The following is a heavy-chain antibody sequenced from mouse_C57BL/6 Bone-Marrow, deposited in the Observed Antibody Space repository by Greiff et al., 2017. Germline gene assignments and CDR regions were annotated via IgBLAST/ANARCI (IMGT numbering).Heavy chain of an antibody. J-gene: IGHJ3*01. D-gene: IGHD2-4*01. Sequence: VQLQQPGTELVKPGASVMLSCKASGYTFTSYWMHWVKQRPGQGLAWIGDIYPGSGSTNYNEKFKSKATLPVDTSSSTAYMQLSSLTSEDSAVYYRARKWYDYDAWFAYWRQGALVTVSA. CDR3: ARKWYDYDAWFAY. CDR1: GYTFTSYW. V-gene: IGHV1-55*01. CDR2: IYPGSGST.